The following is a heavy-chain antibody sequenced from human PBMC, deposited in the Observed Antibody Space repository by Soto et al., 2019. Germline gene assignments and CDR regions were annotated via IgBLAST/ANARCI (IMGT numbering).Heavy chain of an antibody. J-gene: IGHJ6*02. V-gene: IGHV3-33*01. CDR3: ARDLGSYYGGGYYYGMDV. Sequence: QVQLVESGGGVVQPGRSLRLSCAASGFTFSSYGMRWVRQAPGKGLEWVAVIWYDGSNKYYADSVKGRFTISRDNSKNTLYLQMKSLRAEDTAVYYCARDLGSYYGGGYYYGMDVWGQGTTVTVSS. CDR1: GFTFSSYG. D-gene: IGHD1-26*01. CDR2: IWYDGSNK.